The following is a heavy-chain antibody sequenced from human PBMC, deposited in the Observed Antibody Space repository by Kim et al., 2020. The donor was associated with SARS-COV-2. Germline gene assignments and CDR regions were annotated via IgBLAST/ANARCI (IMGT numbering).Heavy chain of an antibody. CDR2: IYSGGST. Sequence: IYSGGSTYYADSVRGRFTISRDNSKNMLYLQMNSLRVEDTAVYYCVRAPTRWGQGTLVTVSS. J-gene: IGHJ4*02. V-gene: IGHV3-53*01. D-gene: IGHD4-17*01. CDR3: VRAPTR.